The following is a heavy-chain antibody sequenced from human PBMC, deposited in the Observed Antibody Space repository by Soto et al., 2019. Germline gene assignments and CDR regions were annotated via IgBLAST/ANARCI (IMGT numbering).Heavy chain of an antibody. V-gene: IGHV4-31*03. CDR1: GGSISSGGYY. CDR3: ARGSLRYPQPDNWLAP. J-gene: IGHJ5*02. CDR2: IYYSGST. Sequence: SETLSLTCTVSGGSISSGGYYWSWIRQHPGKGLEWIGYIYYSGSTYYNPSLKSRVTISVDTSKNQFSLKLSSVTAADTAVYYCARGSLRYPQPDNWLAPWGQGTLVTVSS. D-gene: IGHD3-9*01.